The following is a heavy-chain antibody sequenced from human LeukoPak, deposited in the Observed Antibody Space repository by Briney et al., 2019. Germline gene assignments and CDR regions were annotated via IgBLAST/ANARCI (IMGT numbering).Heavy chain of an antibody. D-gene: IGHD3-22*01. CDR3: ARAHRRRVLYYYDSSDEYFQH. CDR1: GGSFSGYY. Sequence: PSETLSLTCAVYGGSFSGYYWSWIRQPPGKGLEWIGEINHSGSTNYNPSLKSRVTISVDTSKNQFSLKLSSVTAADTAVYYCARAHRRRVLYYYDSSDEYFQHWGQGTLVTVSS. V-gene: IGHV4-34*01. CDR2: INHSGST. J-gene: IGHJ1*01.